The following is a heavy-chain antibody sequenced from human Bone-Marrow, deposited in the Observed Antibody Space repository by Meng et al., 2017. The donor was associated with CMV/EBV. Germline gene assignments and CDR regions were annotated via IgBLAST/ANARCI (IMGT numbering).Heavy chain of an antibody. J-gene: IGHJ4*02. Sequence: FTFSNAWMSWVRQAPGKGLEWVGRIKSKTDGGTTDYAATVKGRFTISRDDSKNTLYLQMNSLKTEDTAVYYCTTRGDYGGKEYYFDYWGQGTLVTVSS. V-gene: IGHV3-15*01. D-gene: IGHD4-23*01. CDR1: FTFSNAW. CDR2: IKSKTDGGTT. CDR3: TTRGDYGGKEYYFDY.